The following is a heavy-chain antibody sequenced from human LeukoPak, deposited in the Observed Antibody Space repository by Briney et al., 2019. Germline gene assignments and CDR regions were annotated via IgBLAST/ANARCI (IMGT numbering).Heavy chain of an antibody. V-gene: IGHV3-21*01. CDR1: GFTFGSYS. CDR2: ISSSSTYM. Sequence: PGGSLRLSCAASGFTFGSYSMNWVRQAPGKGLEWVSAISSSSTYMYYADSVKGRFTISRDNAKNSLYLQMNSLRAEDTAVYYCASTRRIAAAALYFDYWGQGTLVTVSS. J-gene: IGHJ4*02. D-gene: IGHD6-13*01. CDR3: ASTRRIAAAALYFDY.